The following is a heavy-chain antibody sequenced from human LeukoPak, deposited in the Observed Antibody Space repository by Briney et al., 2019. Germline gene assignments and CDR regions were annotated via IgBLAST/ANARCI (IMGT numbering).Heavy chain of an antibody. CDR3: GRAFPPLRTAAAGDY. D-gene: IGHD6-13*01. J-gene: IGHJ4*02. CDR2: INTDGTVT. Sequence: GGSLRLSCAASGFTFSKYWMLWVRQAPGKGLESVSRINTDGTVTTYADSVKGRFTISRDNAKNSLYLQMDSLRAEDTAVYFCGRAFPPLRTAAAGDYWGQGTLVTVSS. CDR1: GFTFSKYW. V-gene: IGHV3-74*01.